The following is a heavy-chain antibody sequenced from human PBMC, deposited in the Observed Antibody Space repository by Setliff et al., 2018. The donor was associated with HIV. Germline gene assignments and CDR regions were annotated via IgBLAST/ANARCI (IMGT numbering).Heavy chain of an antibody. V-gene: IGHV4-61*09. CDR2: ISATGST. J-gene: IGHJ4*02. CDR3: TRGYDSSGYAFDS. D-gene: IGHD3-22*01. CDR1: GGIISSDSFF. Sequence: SETLSLTCTVSGGIISSDSFFWSWIRQPAGKGLEWIGHISATGSTNYNPSLKNEVTISVDTSKNHLSLKLSSVTAADTAVYYCTRGYDSSGYAFDSWGQGTLVTVSS.